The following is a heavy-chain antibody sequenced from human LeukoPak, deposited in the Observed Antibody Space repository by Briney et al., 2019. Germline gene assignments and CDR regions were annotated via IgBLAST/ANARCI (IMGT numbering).Heavy chain of an antibody. J-gene: IGHJ3*02. CDR3: ASKWVTYYYNSSAYHYPTDVFDI. CDR1: GYTFTSYG. CDR2: INANSGDT. V-gene: IGHV1-2*02. Sequence: ASVKVSCKASGYTFTSYGISWVRQAPGQGLEWMGWINANSGDTNYAQKFQGRVTMTRDTSISTAYMELSRLRSDDTAVYYCASKWVTYYYNSSAYHYPTDVFDIWGHGTMVTVSS. D-gene: IGHD3-22*01.